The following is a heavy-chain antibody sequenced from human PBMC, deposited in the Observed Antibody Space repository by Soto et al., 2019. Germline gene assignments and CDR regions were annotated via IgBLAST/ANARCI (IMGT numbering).Heavy chain of an antibody. D-gene: IGHD1-26*01. CDR3: ARELPSMAFDI. V-gene: IGHV3-30-3*01. J-gene: IGHJ3*02. Sequence: QVQLVESGGGVVQPGRSLRLSCAASGFTFSSYAMHWVRQAPGKGLEWVAVISYDGSNKYYADSVKGRFTISRDNSKNTLYLQMNSLRAEDTAVYYCARELPSMAFDIWGHGTMVTVSS. CDR1: GFTFSSYA. CDR2: ISYDGSNK.